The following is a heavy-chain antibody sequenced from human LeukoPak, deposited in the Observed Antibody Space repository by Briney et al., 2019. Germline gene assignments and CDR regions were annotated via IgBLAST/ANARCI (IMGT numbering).Heavy chain of an antibody. D-gene: IGHD2-15*01. J-gene: IGHJ4*02. V-gene: IGHV4-34*01. CDR3: ARKDSYYFDY. CDR1: GGSFSGYY. CDR2: INHSGST. Sequence: PSETLSLTCAVYGGSFSGYYWSWIRQPPGKGLEWIGEINHSGSTNYNPSLKSRVTTPVDTSKNQFSLKLSSVTAADTAVYYCARKDSYYFDYWGQGTLVTVSS.